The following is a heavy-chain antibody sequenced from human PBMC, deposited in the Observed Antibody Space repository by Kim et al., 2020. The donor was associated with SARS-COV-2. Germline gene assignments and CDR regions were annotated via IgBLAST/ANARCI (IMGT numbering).Heavy chain of an antibody. D-gene: IGHD2-2*02. J-gene: IGHJ4*02. V-gene: IGHV4-31*02. CDR3: AGGLGTSHCYSY. Sequence: YYNPSLKSRVTISVDTSKNQFSLKLSSVTAADTAVYYCAGGLGTSHCYSYWGQGTLVTVSS.